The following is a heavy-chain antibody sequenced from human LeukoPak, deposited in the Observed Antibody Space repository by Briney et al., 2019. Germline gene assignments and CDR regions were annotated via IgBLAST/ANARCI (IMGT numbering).Heavy chain of an antibody. J-gene: IGHJ4*02. CDR1: GFTFSSYA. CDR3: AKDLVHILTGYYNSNYFDY. CDR2: ISGSGGST. D-gene: IGHD3-9*01. V-gene: IGHV3-23*01. Sequence: GGSLRLSCAASGFTFSSYAMSWVRQAPGKGLEWVSAISGSGGSTYYADSVKGRFTISRDNSKNTLYLQMNSLRAEDTAVYYCAKDLVHILTGYYNSNYFDYWGQGTPVTVSS.